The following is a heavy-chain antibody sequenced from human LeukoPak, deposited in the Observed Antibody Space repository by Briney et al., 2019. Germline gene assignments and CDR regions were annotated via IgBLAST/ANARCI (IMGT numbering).Heavy chain of an antibody. V-gene: IGHV3-9*01. CDR2: ISWNSGII. CDR1: GFTFDNYA. CDR3: AKDIVAYSYYYGVDV. D-gene: IGHD3-16*01. J-gene: IGHJ6*02. Sequence: LPGRSLRLSCAASGFTFDNYAMHWVRQAPGKGLEWVSGISWNSGIIAYADSVKGRFTISRDNAKNSLYLQMNSLRTEDTALYYCAKDIVAYSYYYGVDVWGQGTTVTVSS.